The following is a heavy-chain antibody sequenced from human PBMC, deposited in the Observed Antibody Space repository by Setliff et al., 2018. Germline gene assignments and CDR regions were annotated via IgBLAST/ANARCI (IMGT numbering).Heavy chain of an antibody. CDR1: GYTFTGYY. CDR2: ISAYNGNT. J-gene: IGHJ4*02. CDR3: ARDRDSSGYPYYFDY. V-gene: IGHV1-18*04. D-gene: IGHD3-22*01. Sequence: ASVKVSCKASGYTFTGYYMHWVRQAPGQGLEWMGWISAYNGNTNYAQKLQGRVTMTTDTSTSTAYMELRSLRSDDTAVYFCARDRDSSGYPYYFDYWGQGTLVTVSS.